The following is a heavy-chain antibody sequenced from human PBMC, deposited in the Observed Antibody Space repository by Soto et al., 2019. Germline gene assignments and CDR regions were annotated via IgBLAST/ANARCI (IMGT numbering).Heavy chain of an antibody. CDR3: AREAGSGGSCYWCYFYGMDV. D-gene: IGHD2-15*01. CDR2: ISYDGSNK. V-gene: IGHV3-30-3*01. Sequence: GGSLRLSCAASGFTFSTYSMYWVRQAPGKGLEWVAVISYDGSNKYYADSVKGRITTSRDSSKNTLYLQINSLRAEDTAVYYCAREAGSGGSCYWCYFYGMDVWGQGTTVTVSS. CDR1: GFTFSTYS. J-gene: IGHJ6*02.